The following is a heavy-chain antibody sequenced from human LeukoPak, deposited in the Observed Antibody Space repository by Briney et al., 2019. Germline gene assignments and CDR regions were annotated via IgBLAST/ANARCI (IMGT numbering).Heavy chain of an antibody. CDR3: ARDLPRGYSCDY. CDR1: GFTFSDYS. CDR2: INGHGDAT. J-gene: IGHJ4*01. D-gene: IGHD5-18*01. Sequence: GGSLRLSCAASGFTFSDYSMNWVRQAPGKGLEWVSYINGHGDATYYADSVEGRFSISRDNAKKSLYLQMDSLRAEDTAVYYCARDLPRGYSCDYWGHGTLVTVSS. V-gene: IGHV3-48*01.